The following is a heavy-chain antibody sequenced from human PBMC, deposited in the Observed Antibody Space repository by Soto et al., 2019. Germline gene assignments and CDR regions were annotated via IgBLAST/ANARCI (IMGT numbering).Heavy chain of an antibody. CDR3: SGHYGSCHYY. CDR2: IYYSGST. CDR1: GGSISSYY. D-gene: IGHD6-19*01. V-gene: IGHV4-59*08. J-gene: IGHJ4*02. Sequence: SETLSITCTVSGGSISSYYWSWIRQPPGKGLEWIGYIYYSGSTNYNPSLKSRVTISVDTSKNQFSLKLSSVTAADTVVYYCSGHYGSCHYYCSQGTLDPVSS.